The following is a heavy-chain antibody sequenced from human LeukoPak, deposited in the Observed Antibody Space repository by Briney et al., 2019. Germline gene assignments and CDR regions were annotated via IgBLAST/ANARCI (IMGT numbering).Heavy chain of an antibody. CDR3: ARGGYQPYYYMDV. CDR1: GFTFSSYA. Sequence: PGGSLRLSCAASGFTFSSYAMNWVRQAPGKGLEWVSSISSSSGYIFYADSVKGRFTISRDNSKNIVYLQMDSLRVDDTALYYCARGGYQPYYYMDVWGTGTTVTVSS. CDR2: ISSSSGYI. D-gene: IGHD2-2*01. V-gene: IGHV3-21*01. J-gene: IGHJ6*03.